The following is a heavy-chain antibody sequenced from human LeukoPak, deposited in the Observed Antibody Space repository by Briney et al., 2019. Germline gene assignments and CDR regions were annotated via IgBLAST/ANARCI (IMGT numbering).Heavy chain of an antibody. Sequence: SETLSLTCTVSGGSIIINNYYWAWLRQPPGKGLEWIGSVYYTGRTYYNPSLKTRFTISVNTSKNQFSLKLSSVTAADTAVFYCARESGNPPIDYWGQGTLVTVSS. J-gene: IGHJ4*02. CDR3: ARESGNPPIDY. CDR2: VYYTGRT. CDR1: GGSIIINNYY. D-gene: IGHD4-23*01. V-gene: IGHV4-39*07.